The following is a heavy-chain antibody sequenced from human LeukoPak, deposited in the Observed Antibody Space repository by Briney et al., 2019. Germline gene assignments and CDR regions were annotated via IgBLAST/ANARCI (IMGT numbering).Heavy chain of an antibody. D-gene: IGHD1-1*01. V-gene: IGHV3-11*01. Sequence: GGSLRLSCAASGFTFGDYYMSWIRQAPGKGLEWVSYISSSGSTIYYADSVKGRFTISRDNAKNSLYLQMISLRAEDTAVYYCASGWKSGSFDYWGQGTLVTVSS. CDR2: ISSSGSTI. CDR3: ASGWKSGSFDY. CDR1: GFTFGDYY. J-gene: IGHJ4*02.